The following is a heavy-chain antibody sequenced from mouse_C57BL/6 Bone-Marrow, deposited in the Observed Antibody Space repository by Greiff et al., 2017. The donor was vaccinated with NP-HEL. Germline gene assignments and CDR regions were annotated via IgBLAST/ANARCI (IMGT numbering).Heavy chain of an antibody. CDR1: GYTFTSYT. Sequence: VHLVESGAELARPGASVKMSCKASGYTFTSYTMHWVKQRPGQGLEWIGYINPSSGYTKYNQKFKDKATLTADKSSSTAYMQLSSLTSEDSAVYYCAPTVVAPLDYWGQGTTLTVSS. CDR2: INPSSGYT. D-gene: IGHD1-1*01. V-gene: IGHV1-4*01. J-gene: IGHJ2*01. CDR3: APTVVAPLDY.